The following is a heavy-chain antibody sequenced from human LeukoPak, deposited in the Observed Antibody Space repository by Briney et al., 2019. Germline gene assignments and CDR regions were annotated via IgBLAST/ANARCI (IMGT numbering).Heavy chain of an antibody. CDR1: GYTLTELS. CDR3: ATNGATGVTMSQVAFDI. Sequence: GASVKVSCKVSGYTLTELSMHWVRQAPGKGLEWMGGFDPEDGETIYAQKFQGRVTMTEDTSTDTAYMELSSLRSEDTAVYYCATNGATGVTMSQVAFDIWGQGTMVTVSS. CDR2: FDPEDGET. J-gene: IGHJ3*02. V-gene: IGHV1-24*01. D-gene: IGHD3-10*02.